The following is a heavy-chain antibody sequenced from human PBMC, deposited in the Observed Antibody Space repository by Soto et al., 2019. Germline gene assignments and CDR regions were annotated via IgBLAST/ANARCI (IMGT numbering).Heavy chain of an antibody. J-gene: IGHJ5*02. CDR2: IYYSGST. V-gene: IGHV4-59*01. CDR1: GGSISSYY. D-gene: IGHD3-3*01. Sequence: QVQLQESGPGLVKPSETLSLTCTVSGGSISSYYWCWIRQPPGKGLEWIGYIYYSGSTNYNPSLKGRVTISVDTSKNQFSLKLSSVTAADTAVYYCARGGSGLAYYDFWSGYRWFDPWGQGTLVTVSS. CDR3: ARGGSGLAYYDFWSGYRWFDP.